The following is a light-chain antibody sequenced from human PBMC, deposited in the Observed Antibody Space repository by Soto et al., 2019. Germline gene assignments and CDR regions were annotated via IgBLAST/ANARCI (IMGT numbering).Light chain of an antibody. Sequence: QSVLTQPASVSGSPGQSITISCTGTSSDIGGYNYVSWYQQHPGKAPKLIIFDVSNRPSGISNRFSGSKSGNTASLTISGLQAEDEADYYCKSFTSSTTDVFGTGTKLTVL. V-gene: IGLV2-14*03. CDR1: SSDIGGYNY. CDR2: DVS. CDR3: KSFTSSTTDV. J-gene: IGLJ1*01.